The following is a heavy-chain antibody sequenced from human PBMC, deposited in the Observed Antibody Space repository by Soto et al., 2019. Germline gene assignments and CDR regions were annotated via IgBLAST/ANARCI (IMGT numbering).Heavy chain of an antibody. CDR2: INPSGGST. CDR1: GYTFTSYY. J-gene: IGHJ6*03. CDR3: ARGAYYYGSASYTHYYMDV. Sequence: GASVKVSCKASGYTFTSYYMHWVRQAPGQGLEWMGIINPSGGSTSYAQKFQGRVTMTRDTSTSTVYMELSSLRSEDTAVYYCARGAYYYGSASYTHYYMDVWGKGTTVTSP. V-gene: IGHV1-46*03. D-gene: IGHD3-10*01.